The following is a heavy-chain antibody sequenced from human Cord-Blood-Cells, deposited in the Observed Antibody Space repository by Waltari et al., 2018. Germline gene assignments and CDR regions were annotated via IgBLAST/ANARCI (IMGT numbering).Heavy chain of an antibody. CDR1: GYTFTSYG. CDR3: ARTRQEGCCPRYFDL. D-gene: IGHD2-8*01. V-gene: IGHV1-18*01. J-gene: IGHJ2*01. Sequence: QVQLVQSGAEVKKPGASVKVSCKASGYTFTSYGISWVRQAPGQGLEWMGWISAYNGNTNYAQKHQVRVTMTTDTTTSTAYMELRSLRSDDTAVYYCARTRQEGCCPRYFDLWGRGTLVTVSS. CDR2: ISAYNGNT.